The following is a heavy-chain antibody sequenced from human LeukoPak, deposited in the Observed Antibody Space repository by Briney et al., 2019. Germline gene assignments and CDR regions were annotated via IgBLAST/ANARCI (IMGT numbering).Heavy chain of an antibody. D-gene: IGHD2/OR15-2a*01. CDR1: GGTFSSYA. CDR2: IIPILGIA. V-gene: IGHV1-69*04. J-gene: IGHJ6*02. CDR3: ARASAFPQLIDYGMDV. Sequence: ASVKVSCKASGGTFSSYAISWVRQAPGQGLEWMGRIIPILGIANYAQKFQGRATITADKSTSTAYMELSSLRSEDTAVYYCARASAFPQLIDYGMDVWGQGTTVTVSS.